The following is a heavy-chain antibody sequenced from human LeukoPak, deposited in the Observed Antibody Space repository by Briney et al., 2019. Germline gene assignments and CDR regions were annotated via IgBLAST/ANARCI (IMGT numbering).Heavy chain of an antibody. Sequence: PGGSLRLSCAVSGFIFSSYGMHWVRQAPGKGLEWVALIWYDGSNKYYTDSVKGRLTISRDNSKNTLYLQMNNLRAEDTAVYYCAKDGGLWVSAHWGDSWGRGTLVTVSS. CDR3: AKDGGLWVSAHWGDS. D-gene: IGHD7-27*01. CDR2: IWYDGSNK. V-gene: IGHV3-33*06. J-gene: IGHJ4*02. CDR1: GFIFSSYG.